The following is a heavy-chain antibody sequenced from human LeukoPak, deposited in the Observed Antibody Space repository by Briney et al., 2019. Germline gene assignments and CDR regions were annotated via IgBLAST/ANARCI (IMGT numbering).Heavy chain of an antibody. CDR3: ANTPYYYDSSRAFDI. J-gene: IGHJ3*02. Sequence: GGSLRLSCAASGFTFSSYAMSWVRQAPGKGLEWVSAISGSGGSTYYADSVKGQFTISRDNSKNTLYLQMNSLRAEDTAVYYCANTPYYYDSSRAFDIWGQGTMVTVSS. D-gene: IGHD3-22*01. CDR1: GFTFSSYA. CDR2: ISGSGGST. V-gene: IGHV3-23*01.